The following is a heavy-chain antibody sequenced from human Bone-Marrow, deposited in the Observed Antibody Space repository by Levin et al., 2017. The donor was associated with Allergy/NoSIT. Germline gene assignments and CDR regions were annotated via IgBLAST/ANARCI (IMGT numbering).Heavy chain of an antibody. CDR3: ARQLVKKRGGAFDI. Sequence: GGSLRLSCAASGFTFSSYAMHWVRQAPGKGLEWVAVISYDGSNKYYADSVKGRFTISRDNSKNTLYLQMNSLRAEDTAVYYCARQLVKKRGGAFDIWGQGTMVTVSS. V-gene: IGHV3-30*04. CDR1: GFTFSSYA. CDR2: ISYDGSNK. J-gene: IGHJ3*02. D-gene: IGHD2-2*01.